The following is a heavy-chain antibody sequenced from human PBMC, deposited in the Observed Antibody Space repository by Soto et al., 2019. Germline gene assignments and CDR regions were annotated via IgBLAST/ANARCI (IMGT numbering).Heavy chain of an antibody. CDR1: GFTFSGFW. CDR3: VRVKASSGWGAFDY. CDR2: INGDGSVT. J-gene: IGHJ4*02. D-gene: IGHD6-19*01. V-gene: IGHV3-74*01. Sequence: EVQLVESGGGLVQPGGSLRLSCTASGFTFSGFWMHWVRQAPGKGLVWVSRINGDGSVTNYADSVKGRFTISRDNAENTLYLQMNSLRVEDTAVYYCVRVKASSGWGAFDYWGQGTLVTVSA.